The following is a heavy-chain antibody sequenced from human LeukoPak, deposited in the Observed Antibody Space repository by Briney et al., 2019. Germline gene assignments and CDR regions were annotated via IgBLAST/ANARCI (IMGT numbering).Heavy chain of an antibody. Sequence: SETLSLTCTVSGGSISSYYWSWIRQPPGKGLEWIGYIYYSGSTNYNPSLKSRVTISVDTSKNQFSLKLSSVTAADTAVYYCASLGIAAAGTQAFDIWGQGTMVTVSS. V-gene: IGHV4-59*08. J-gene: IGHJ3*02. CDR2: IYYSGST. CDR3: ASLGIAAAGTQAFDI. CDR1: GGSISSYY. D-gene: IGHD6-13*01.